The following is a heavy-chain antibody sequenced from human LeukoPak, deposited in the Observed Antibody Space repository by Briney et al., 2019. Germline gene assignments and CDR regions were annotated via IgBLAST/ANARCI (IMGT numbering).Heavy chain of an antibody. CDR3: ARDYCSSTSCRYYFDY. J-gene: IGHJ4*02. D-gene: IGHD2-2*01. CDR2: IIPIFGTA. CDR1: GGTFSSYA. Sequence: SVKVSCKASGGTFSSYAISWVRQAPGQGLEWMGGIIPIFGTANYAQKFQGRVTITADESTSTAYMELSSLRSEDTAVYYCARDYCSSTSCRYYFDYWGQGTLVTVSS. V-gene: IGHV1-69*13.